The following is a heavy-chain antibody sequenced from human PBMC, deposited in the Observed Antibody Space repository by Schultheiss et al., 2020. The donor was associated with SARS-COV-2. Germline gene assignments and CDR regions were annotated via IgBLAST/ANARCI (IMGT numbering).Heavy chain of an antibody. J-gene: IGHJ5*02. CDR2: IWYDGSNK. CDR1: GFTFGRYW. CDR3: ARGGETIWFGDLP. D-gene: IGHD3-10*01. Sequence: GGSLRLSCAASGFTFGRYWMSWVRQAPGKGLEWVAVIWYDGSNKYYADSVKGRFTISRDNAKNSVYLQMNSLRAEDTAVYYCARGGETIWFGDLPRGQGTLVTVSS. V-gene: IGHV3-33*08.